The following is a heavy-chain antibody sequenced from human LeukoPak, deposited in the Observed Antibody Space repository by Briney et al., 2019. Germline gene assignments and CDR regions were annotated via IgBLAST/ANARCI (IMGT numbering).Heavy chain of an antibody. J-gene: IGHJ3*02. D-gene: IGHD5-12*01. Sequence: SETLSLTCAVYGGSFSGYYWSWIRQPPGKGLEWIGEINHSGSTYYNPSLKSRVTISVDRSKNQFSLKLSSVTAADTAVYYCARASIILSAFDIWGQGTMVTVSS. CDR2: INHSGST. CDR1: GGSFSGYY. V-gene: IGHV4-34*01. CDR3: ARASIILSAFDI.